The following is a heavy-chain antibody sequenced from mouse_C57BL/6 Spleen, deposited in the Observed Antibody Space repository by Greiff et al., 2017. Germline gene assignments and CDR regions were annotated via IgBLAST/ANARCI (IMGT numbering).Heavy chain of an antibody. J-gene: IGHJ4*01. V-gene: IGHV1-19*01. CDR3: ARESGAMDY. CDR2: INPYNGGT. Sequence: VQLKESGPVLVKPGASVKMSCKASGYTFTDYYMNWVKQSHGKSLEWIGVINPYNGGTSYNQKFKGKATLTVDKSSSTAYMELNSLTSEDSAVYYCARESGAMDYWGQGTSVTVSS. CDR1: GYTFTDYY.